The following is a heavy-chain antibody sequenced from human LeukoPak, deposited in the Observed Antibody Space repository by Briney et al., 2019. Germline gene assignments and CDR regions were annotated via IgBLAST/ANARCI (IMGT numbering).Heavy chain of an antibody. CDR3: APIGAGY. J-gene: IGHJ4*02. CDR1: GITFTGNW. CDR2: IRSDGSSA. Sequence: GGSLRLSCAASGITFTGNWHWVRQAPGKGLVWVPVIRSDGSSATYADSVKGRFTISRDSAKNTLYLQMNSLRVEDTAVYYCAPIGAGYWGQGTLVIVSS. D-gene: IGHD4/OR15-4a*01. V-gene: IGHV3-74*01.